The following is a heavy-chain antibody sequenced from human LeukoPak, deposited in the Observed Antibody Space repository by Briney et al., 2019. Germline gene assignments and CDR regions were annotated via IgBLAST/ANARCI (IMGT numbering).Heavy chain of an antibody. J-gene: IGHJ5*02. CDR1: GGSISSYY. V-gene: IGHV4-59*01. D-gene: IGHD2-2*01. CDR2: IYYSVST. CDR3: GRTTEDCSSTSCYQYWFDP. Sequence: PSETLSLTCAVSGGSISSYYWSWIRQPPGKGLEWIGYIYYSVSTNYNPSLKSRVTISVDTSKNQISLKVRSATAADTAVYYCGRTTEDCSSTSCYQYWFDPWGQGTLVTVSS.